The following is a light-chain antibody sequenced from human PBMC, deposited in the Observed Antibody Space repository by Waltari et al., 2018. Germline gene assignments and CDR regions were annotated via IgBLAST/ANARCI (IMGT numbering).Light chain of an antibody. CDR1: QNILYNSNNKNY. CDR2: WAS. V-gene: IGKV4-1*01. J-gene: IGKJ1*01. CDR3: QQYFGTPWT. Sequence: DIVLTQSPDSLPVSLGERATINCQSNQNILYNSNNKNYLAWYQQKPGQPPKLLIYWASTRESGVPDRFSGSGSGTDFTLTISSLQAEDVAVYYCQQYFGTPWTFGQGTKVEIK.